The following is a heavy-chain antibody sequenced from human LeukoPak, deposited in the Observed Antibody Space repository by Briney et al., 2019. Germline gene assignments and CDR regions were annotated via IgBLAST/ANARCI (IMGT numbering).Heavy chain of an antibody. CDR2: IYSGGST. CDR1: GFNVSTNY. V-gene: IGHV3-53*01. J-gene: IGHJ5*02. CDR3: ARASSSWYSNWFDP. D-gene: IGHD6-13*01. Sequence: GGSLRLSCVAPGFNVSTNYMSWVRQAPGKGLEWVSVIYSGGSTYYADPVQGRFTISRDNSKNTLYLQMNSLRAEDTAVYYCARASSSWYSNWFDPWGQGTLVTVSS.